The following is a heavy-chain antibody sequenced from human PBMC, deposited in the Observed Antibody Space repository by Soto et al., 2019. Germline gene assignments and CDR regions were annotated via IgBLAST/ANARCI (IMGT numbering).Heavy chain of an antibody. J-gene: IGHJ5*02. V-gene: IGHV4-4*07. D-gene: IGHD3-3*01. CDR3: ARVGSYDFWSGYPAYNWFDP. CDR1: GGSISSYY. Sequence: QVQLQESGPGLVKPSETLSLTCTVSGGSISSYYWSWIRQPAGKGLEWIGRIYTGGSTNYNPSLKSRVTMSVDTSKNQFSLKLSSVTAADTAVYYCARVGSYDFWSGYPAYNWFDPWGPGTLVTVSS. CDR2: IYTGGST.